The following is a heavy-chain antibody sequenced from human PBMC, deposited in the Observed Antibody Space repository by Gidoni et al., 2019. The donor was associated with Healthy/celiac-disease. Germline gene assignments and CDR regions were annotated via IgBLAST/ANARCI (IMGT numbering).Heavy chain of an antibody. D-gene: IGHD6-19*01. V-gene: IGHV1-46*01. CDR1: GYTFPSSS. Sequence: QVQLVQSGAEVKKPGASVKVSCKASGYTFPSSSMHWVRQAPGQGLEWMGIINPSGGSTSYAQKSQGRVTMTRDTSTSTVYMELSSLRSEDTAVYYCARDYTISIAVAGTYYYYYMDVWGKGTTVTVSS. CDR3: ARDYTISIAVAGTYYYYYMDV. CDR2: INPSGGST. J-gene: IGHJ6*03.